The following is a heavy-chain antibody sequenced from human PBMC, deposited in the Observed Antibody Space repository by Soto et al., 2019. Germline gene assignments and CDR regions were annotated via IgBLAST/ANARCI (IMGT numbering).Heavy chain of an antibody. Sequence: SETLSLTCTVSGGSISSSSYYWGWIRQPPGKGLEWIGSIYYSGSTYYNPSLKSRVTISVDTSKNQFSLKLSSVTAADTAVYYCARHRPYEYFQHWGQGTLVT. CDR1: GGSISSSSYY. J-gene: IGHJ1*01. V-gene: IGHV4-39*01. CDR2: IYYSGST. CDR3: ARHRPYEYFQH.